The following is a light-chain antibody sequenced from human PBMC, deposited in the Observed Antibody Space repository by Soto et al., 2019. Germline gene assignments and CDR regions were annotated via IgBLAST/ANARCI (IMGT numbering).Light chain of an antibody. V-gene: IGLV2-11*01. J-gene: IGLJ2*01. CDR1: SSDVGGYNY. CDR2: DVS. CDR3: CSYAGIVV. Sequence: QSVLTQPRSVSGSPGQSVTISCTGTSSDVGGYNYVSWYQQHPGKAPKLMIYDVSKRPSGVPDRFSGSKSGNTASLTISGLQAEDGADYYCCSYAGIVVFGGGTKLTVL.